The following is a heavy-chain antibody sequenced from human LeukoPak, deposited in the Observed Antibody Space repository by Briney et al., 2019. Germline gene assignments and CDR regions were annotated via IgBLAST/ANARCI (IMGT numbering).Heavy chain of an antibody. CDR1: GGSISSLY. V-gene: IGHV4-4*07. CDR3: ARRKGGIWSDAFDI. D-gene: IGHD3-16*01. CDR2: IYTSGST. Sequence: SETLSLTCTVSGGSISSLYWGWIRQPAGKGREWIGRIYTSGSTKYNPSLKSRVTMSVDTSKNQFSLKLSFVTAADTAVYYCARRKGGIWSDAFDIWGQGTMVTVSS. J-gene: IGHJ3*02.